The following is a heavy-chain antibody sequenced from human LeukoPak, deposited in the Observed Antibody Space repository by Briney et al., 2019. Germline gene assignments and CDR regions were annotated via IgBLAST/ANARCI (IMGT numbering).Heavy chain of an antibody. CDR1: GYTFTSYG. V-gene: IGHV1-18*01. Sequence: ASVKVSCKASGYTFTSYGISWVRQAPGQGLEWMGWISAYNGNTNYAQKLQGRVTITTDTSTSTAYKGLRSLRSDDTAVYYCARGPDYYGSGSYYKGGDYWGQGTLVTVSS. D-gene: IGHD3-10*01. J-gene: IGHJ4*02. CDR2: ISAYNGNT. CDR3: ARGPDYYGSGSYYKGGDY.